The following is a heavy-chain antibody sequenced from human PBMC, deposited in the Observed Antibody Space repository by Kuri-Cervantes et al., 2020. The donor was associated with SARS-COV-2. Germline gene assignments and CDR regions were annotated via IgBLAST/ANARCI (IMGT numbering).Heavy chain of an antibody. CDR3: ARRITMVRDGDYFDY. CDR1: GYSISSGYY. CDR2: IYSSGRT. D-gene: IGHD3-10*01. Sequence: SETLSLTCAVSGYSISSGYYWGWIRQPPGKGLEWIGSIYSSGRTYYNPSLKSRVTISVDTSKNQFSLQLSSVTAADTAVYYCARRITMVRDGDYFDYWGQGTLVTVSS. J-gene: IGHJ4*02. V-gene: IGHV4-38-2*01.